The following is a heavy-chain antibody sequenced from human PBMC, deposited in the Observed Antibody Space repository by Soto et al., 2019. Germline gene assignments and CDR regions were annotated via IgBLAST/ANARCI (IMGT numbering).Heavy chain of an antibody. D-gene: IGHD4-17*01. J-gene: IGHJ4*02. CDR1: GGSISSGGYY. V-gene: IGHV4-31*03. Sequence: QVQLQESGPGLVKPSQTLSLTCTVSGGSISSGGYYWSWIRQHPGKCLEWIGYIYYSGSTYYNPSLKTRVTISVDTSKNQFSLKLSSVAAADAAVYYCARAALFDYGEVGSFDYWGQGTLVTVSS. CDR3: ARAALFDYGEVGSFDY. CDR2: IYYSGST.